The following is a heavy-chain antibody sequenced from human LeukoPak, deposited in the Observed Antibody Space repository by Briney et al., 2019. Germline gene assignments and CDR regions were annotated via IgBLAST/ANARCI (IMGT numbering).Heavy chain of an antibody. V-gene: IGHV4-34*01. CDR2: INHSGST. Sequence: PSETLSLTCAVYGGSFSGYYWSWIRQPPGKGLEWIGEINHSGSTNYNPSLKSRVTISVDTSKNQFSLKLSSVTAADTAVYYCATYYPEYSSSRHRCNWFDPWGQGTLVTVSS. D-gene: IGHD6-6*01. CDR3: ATYYPEYSSSRHRCNWFDP. CDR1: GGSFSGYY. J-gene: IGHJ5*02.